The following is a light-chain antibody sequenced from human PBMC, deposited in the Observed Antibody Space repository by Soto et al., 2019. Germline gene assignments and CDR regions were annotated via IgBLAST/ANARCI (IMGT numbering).Light chain of an antibody. CDR1: NIGSKN. Sequence: SSELTQPLSVSVGLGQTARITCGGNNIGSKNVHWYQQKPGQAPVLVIYRDSNRPSGIPERFSGSNSGNTATLTISRAQAGDEADYYCQVWDSSPVVFGGGTKVTVL. CDR3: QVWDSSPVV. V-gene: IGLV3-9*01. J-gene: IGLJ2*01. CDR2: RDS.